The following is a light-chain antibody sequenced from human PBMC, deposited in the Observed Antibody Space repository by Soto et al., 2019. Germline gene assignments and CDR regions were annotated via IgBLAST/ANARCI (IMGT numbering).Light chain of an antibody. CDR1: SSDFGDSNH. CDR3: SSYASTSALYV. CDR2: DVA. V-gene: IGLV2-14*03. J-gene: IGLJ1*01. Sequence: QSVLTQPASVSGSPGQSITISCTGTSSDFGDSNHVSWYQQHPGKAPELIIYDVASRPSGVSGRFSGSKSGNTASLTISGLQAEDEADYYCSSYASTSALYVFGTGTKVTVL.